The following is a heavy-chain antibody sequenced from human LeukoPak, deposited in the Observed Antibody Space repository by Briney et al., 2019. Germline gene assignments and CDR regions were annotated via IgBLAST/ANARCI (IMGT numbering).Heavy chain of an antibody. CDR2: IRRKANSYAT. D-gene: IGHD2-2*01. Sequence: GGSLRLSCAASGFTLSGSAMHWVRQASGKGLEWVGRIRRKANSYATAYAASVKGRFTISRDDSKNMAYLQMNSLKTEDTAVYYCTSANIVVVPAAFDAFDIWGQGTMVTVSS. V-gene: IGHV3-73*01. CDR3: TSANIVVVPAAFDAFDI. CDR1: GFTLSGSA. J-gene: IGHJ3*02.